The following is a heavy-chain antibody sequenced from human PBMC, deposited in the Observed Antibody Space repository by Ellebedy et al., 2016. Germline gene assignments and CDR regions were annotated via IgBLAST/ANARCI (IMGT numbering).Heavy chain of an antibody. CDR2: INSDGSKT. J-gene: IGHJ4*02. Sequence: GGSLRLSCATSGFTFTKYWMHWVRQAPGKGLVWVSRINSDGSKTDYADSVKGRFTISRDNAKNTLYLQMNSLRAEDTAVYYCARVWDLPLEYWGPGTLVTVSS. CDR3: ARVWDLPLEY. CDR1: GFTFTKYW. V-gene: IGHV3-74*01. D-gene: IGHD1-26*01.